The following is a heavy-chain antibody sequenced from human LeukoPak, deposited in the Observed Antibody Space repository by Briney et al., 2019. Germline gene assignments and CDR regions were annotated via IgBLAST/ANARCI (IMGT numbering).Heavy chain of an antibody. V-gene: IGHV4-39*01. CDR1: GGFISSSHYN. D-gene: IGHD2-15*01. CDR3: ARSPGYCSGGTCYLDY. CDR2: MYYSEST. Sequence: SETLSLTCAVSGGFISSSHYNWGWIRQPPGKGLEWIGSMYYSESTYYNPSLKSRVTISIDTSKNQFSLKLSSVTAAETAIYYCARSPGYCSGGTCYLDYWGQGTLVTVSS. J-gene: IGHJ4*02.